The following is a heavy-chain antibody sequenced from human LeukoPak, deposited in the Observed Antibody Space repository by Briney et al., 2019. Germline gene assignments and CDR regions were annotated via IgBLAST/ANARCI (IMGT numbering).Heavy chain of an antibody. V-gene: IGHV4-59*01. J-gene: IGHJ3*02. CDR3: ARVLDLSKRGLDAFDI. D-gene: IGHD3-16*01. CDR1: GGSISSYF. CDR2: VYYSGST. Sequence: SETLSLTCTVSGGSISSYFWSWIRQPPGKGLEWIGYVYYSGSTNYNPSLKSRVTISVDTSKKQFSLKLSTATAADTAVYYCARVLDLSKRGLDAFDIWGQGTMVTVSS.